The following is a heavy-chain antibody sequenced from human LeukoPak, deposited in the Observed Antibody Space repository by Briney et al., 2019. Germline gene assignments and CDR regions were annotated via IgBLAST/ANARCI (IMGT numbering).Heavy chain of an antibody. V-gene: IGHV3-49*04. CDR1: GFTFGDFA. D-gene: IGHD1-1*01. CDR2: VKTKVYGGTT. J-gene: IGHJ4*02. CDR3: TRDHRDDWNPGYYFDY. Sequence: GGSLRLSCTASGFTFGDFAMNWVRQAPGKGLEWVGFVKTKVYGGTTEYAASVKGRFTISRDNSKAIAYLQMNSLKTEDTAVYYCTRDHRDDWNPGYYFDYWGQGTLVTVSS.